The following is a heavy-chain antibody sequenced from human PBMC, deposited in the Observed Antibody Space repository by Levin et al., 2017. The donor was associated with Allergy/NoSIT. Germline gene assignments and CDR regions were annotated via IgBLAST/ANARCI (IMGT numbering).Heavy chain of an antibody. CDR3: AYRTGFDY. CDR1: GFTFSTHD. Sequence: LSLTCAASGFTFSTHDMSWVRQAPGKGLEWVSTIGGSGVRTSYADSVKGRFTVSRDNSRSTMYLQMNSLRAEDTAVYYCAYRTGFDYWGQGTLVTVSS. J-gene: IGHJ4*02. V-gene: IGHV3-23*01. D-gene: IGHD1-14*01. CDR2: IGGSGVRT.